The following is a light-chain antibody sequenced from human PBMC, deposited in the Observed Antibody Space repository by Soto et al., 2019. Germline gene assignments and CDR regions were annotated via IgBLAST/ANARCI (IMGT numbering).Light chain of an antibody. Sequence: QSVLAQAASVSGSPGQTITISCTGTSGDIGGYNSVSWYQHHPGKTPKLIIYEVTHRPSGVSDRFSAAKSGNTASLTISVLQAEKMADYYSNSFRVSPLSVFAPGTKLTVL. V-gene: IGLV2-14*01. CDR1: SGDIGGYNS. CDR2: EVT. J-gene: IGLJ1*01. CDR3: NSFRVSPLSV.